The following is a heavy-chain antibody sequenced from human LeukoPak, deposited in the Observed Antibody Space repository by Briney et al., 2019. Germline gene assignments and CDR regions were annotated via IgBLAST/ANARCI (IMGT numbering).Heavy chain of an antibody. CDR2: IKQDGSEK. D-gene: IGHD2-8*01. J-gene: IGHJ6*03. Sequence: PGGSLRLSCAASGFTFSSYWVTWVRQAPGKGLEWVANIKQDGSEKYNVDSVKGRFTISRDNSKNTLYLQMNSLRAEDTAVYYCANGNRCTSPNCLGYYYFYMDVWGKGTTVTVSS. CDR3: ANGNRCTSPNCLGYYYFYMDV. CDR1: GFTFSSYW. V-gene: IGHV3-7*03.